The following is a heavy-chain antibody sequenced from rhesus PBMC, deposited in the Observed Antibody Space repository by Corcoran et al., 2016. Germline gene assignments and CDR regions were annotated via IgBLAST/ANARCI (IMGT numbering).Heavy chain of an antibody. CDR2: ISPVDSDT. V-gene: IGHV5S1*01. Sequence: EVQLVQSGAEVKRPGESLRISCKTSGYSFTSSWISWVFRMPGKVLEWMWIISPVDSDTRYTPSFQGQVTISADKSISTTYLQWSSLKASDTATYYCAKSVYNIWTGYYTDWYFDLWGPGTPITISS. CDR1: GYSFTSSW. D-gene: IGHD3-3*01. J-gene: IGHJ2*01. CDR3: AKSVYNIWTGYYTDWYFDL.